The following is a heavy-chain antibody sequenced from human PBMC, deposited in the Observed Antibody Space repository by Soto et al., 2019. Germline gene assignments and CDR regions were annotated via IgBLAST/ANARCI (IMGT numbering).Heavy chain of an antibody. V-gene: IGHV4-59*01. J-gene: IGHJ6*02. CDR3: ARVGRGYSYGRHYYYYGTDV. CDR2: IYYSGST. CDR1: GGSISSYY. D-gene: IGHD5-18*01. Sequence: ASETLSLTCTVSGGSISSYYWSWIRQPPGKGLGWIGYIYYSGSTNYNPSLKSRVTISVDTSKNQFSLKLSSVTAADTAVYYCARVGRGYSYGRHYYYYGTDVWGQGTTVTVSS.